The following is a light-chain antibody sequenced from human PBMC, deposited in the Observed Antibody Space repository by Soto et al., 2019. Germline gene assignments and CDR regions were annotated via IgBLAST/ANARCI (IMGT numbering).Light chain of an antibody. V-gene: IGKV1-39*01. CDR2: SAA. J-gene: IGKJ2*01. Sequence: DIQMTQSPSSLSPSVGDRVTITCRASQSISNYLNWYQQKPGKPPTLLIFSAASLQSGVPSRFSGSGSGTDFTLTISSLQPEDFATYYCQQSHSTPYTFGQGTRLEIK. CDR1: QSISNY. CDR3: QQSHSTPYT.